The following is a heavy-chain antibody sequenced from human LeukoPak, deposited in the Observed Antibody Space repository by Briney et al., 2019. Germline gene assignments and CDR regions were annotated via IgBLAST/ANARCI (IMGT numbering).Heavy chain of an antibody. Sequence: SVKVSCMASGGTFSSYAISWVRQAPGQGLEWMGRIIPIFGTANYAQKFQGRVTITTDESTSTAYMELSSLRSEDTAVYYCAREDYYDSSGSRLYNWFDPWGQGTLVTVSS. CDR1: GGTFSSYA. J-gene: IGHJ5*02. CDR2: IIPIFGTA. V-gene: IGHV1-69*05. D-gene: IGHD3-22*01. CDR3: AREDYYDSSGSRLYNWFDP.